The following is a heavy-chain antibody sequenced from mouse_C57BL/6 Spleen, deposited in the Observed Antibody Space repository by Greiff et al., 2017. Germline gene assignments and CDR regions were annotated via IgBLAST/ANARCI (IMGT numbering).Heavy chain of an antibody. CDR2: IDPNSGGT. J-gene: IGHJ4*01. V-gene: IGHV1-72*01. CDR3: AKPFYGNYPYAMDY. CDR1: GYTFTSYW. Sequence: VQLQQPGAELVKPGASVKLSCKASGYTFTSYWMHWVKQRPGRGLEWIGRIDPNSGGTKYNEKFKSKATLTVAKPSRPAYMQLSSLTSEDSAVYYCAKPFYGNYPYAMDYWGQGTSVTVSS. D-gene: IGHD2-1*01.